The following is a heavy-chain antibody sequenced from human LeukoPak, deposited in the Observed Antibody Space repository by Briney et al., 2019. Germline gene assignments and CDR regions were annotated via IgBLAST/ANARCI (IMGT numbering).Heavy chain of an antibody. CDR1: GFTFSSYA. CDR3: ARAGYSYGSYYYYYMDV. Sequence: PGGSLRLSCAASGFTFSSYAMHWVRQAPGKGLEYVSAISSNGGSTYYANSVKGRFTISRDNSKNTLYLQMGSLRAEDMAVYYCARAGYSYGSYYYYYMDVWGKGTTVTVSS. D-gene: IGHD5-18*01. J-gene: IGHJ6*03. V-gene: IGHV3-64*01. CDR2: ISSNGGST.